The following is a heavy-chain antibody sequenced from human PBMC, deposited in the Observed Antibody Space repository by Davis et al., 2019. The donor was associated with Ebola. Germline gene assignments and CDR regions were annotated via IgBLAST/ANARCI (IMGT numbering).Heavy chain of an antibody. Sequence: GESLKISCAVSGFTFGDFWMSWVRQAPGKGPEWVANINQDGTEKYYLDSVKGRFIISRDNVKNLLFLQMNSLRPEDTAVYYCTDFDFWGQGTQVTVSS. CDR3: TDFDF. J-gene: IGHJ4*02. CDR2: INQDGTEK. CDR1: GFTFGDFW. V-gene: IGHV3-7*03.